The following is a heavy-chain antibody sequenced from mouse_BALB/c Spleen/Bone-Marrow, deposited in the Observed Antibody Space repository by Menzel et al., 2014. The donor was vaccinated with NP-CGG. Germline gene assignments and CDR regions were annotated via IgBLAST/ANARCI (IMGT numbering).Heavy chain of an antibody. CDR3: ARSDYRYDPLAY. D-gene: IGHD2-14*01. CDR2: IDTSDSYT. CDR1: GHTFTDYW. Sequence: LVESGAELVMPGASVKMSCKASGHTFTDYWMHWVKQRPGQGLEWIGAIDTSDSYTSYNQKFKGKATLTVDESSNTAYMQLSSLTSEDSAVYYCARSDYRYDPLAYWGQGTLVTVSA. V-gene: IGHV1-69*01. J-gene: IGHJ3*01.